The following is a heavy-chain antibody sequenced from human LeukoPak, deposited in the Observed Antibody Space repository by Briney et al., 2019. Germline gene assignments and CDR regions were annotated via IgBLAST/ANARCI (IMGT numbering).Heavy chain of an antibody. CDR2: MNPNSGNT. CDR3: ARGIRDYYYYYMDV. CDR1: EYTFPAYD. J-gene: IGHJ6*03. D-gene: IGHD2-2*02. V-gene: IGHV1-8*03. Sequence: ASVKVSSKPPEYTFPAYDINGVHKATGKGLEGMEWMNPNSGNTGYAQKFQGRVTITRNTSISTAYMELSSLRSEDTAVYYCARGIRDYYYYYMDVWGKGTTVTVSS.